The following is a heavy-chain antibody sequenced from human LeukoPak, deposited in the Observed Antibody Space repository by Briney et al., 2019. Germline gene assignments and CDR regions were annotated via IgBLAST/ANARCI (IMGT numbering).Heavy chain of an antibody. CDR3: ARHGILTGSLFDY. D-gene: IGHD3-9*01. CDR1: GGSISSSSYY. CDR2: FYYSGST. J-gene: IGHJ4*02. Sequence: SETLSLTCTVSGGSISSSSYYWGWIRQPPGKGLEWIGSFYYSGSTYYNPSLKSRVTISVDTSKNQFSLKLSSVTAADTAVYYCARHGILTGSLFDYWGQGTLVTVSS. V-gene: IGHV4-39*01.